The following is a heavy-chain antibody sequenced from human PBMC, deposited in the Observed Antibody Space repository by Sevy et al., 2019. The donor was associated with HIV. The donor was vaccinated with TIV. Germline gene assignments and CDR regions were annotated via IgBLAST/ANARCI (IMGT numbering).Heavy chain of an antibody. CDR1: GFTFSNYA. D-gene: IGHD2-2*01. CDR2: VSYDGSKK. Sequence: GGSLRLSCAASGFTFSNYAIHWVRQAPGKVLEWVAVVSYDGSKKYYADSVKGRFTISRDNSKNTLYLQMNSLRVEDTAVYYCARDRSTTWINYFFDFWGQGTLVTVSS. V-gene: IGHV3-30*01. J-gene: IGHJ4*02. CDR3: ARDRSTTWINYFFDF.